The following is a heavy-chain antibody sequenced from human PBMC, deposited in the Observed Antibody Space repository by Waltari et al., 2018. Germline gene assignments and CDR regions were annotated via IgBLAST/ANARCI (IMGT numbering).Heavy chain of an antibody. D-gene: IGHD3-16*01. Sequence: QVQLVQSGAEVKKPGASVKVSCKASGYTFTSYAMHWVRQAPGQRLEWMGWINAGNGNTKYAQKCQGRVTITRDTSASTAYMELSSLRSEDTAVYYCARDPVGVIPEGWFDPWGQGTLVTVSS. J-gene: IGHJ5*02. CDR3: ARDPVGVIPEGWFDP. CDR2: INAGNGNT. CDR1: GYTFTSYA. V-gene: IGHV1-3*01.